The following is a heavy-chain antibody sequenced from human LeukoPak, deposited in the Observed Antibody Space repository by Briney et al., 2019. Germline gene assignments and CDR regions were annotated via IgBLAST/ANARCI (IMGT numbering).Heavy chain of an antibody. CDR3: AFFEYSSSSSHY. V-gene: IGHV1-2*02. D-gene: IGHD6-6*01. CDR1: GYVFTGYY. J-gene: IGHJ4*02. Sequence: ASVKVSCKASGYVFTGYYMHWVRQAPGQGLEWMGWINPNSGGTKYAQKVQGRGTITRDTSISTAYMELSRLRSDDTAVYYCAFFEYSSSSSHYWGQGTLVTVSS. CDR2: INPNSGGT.